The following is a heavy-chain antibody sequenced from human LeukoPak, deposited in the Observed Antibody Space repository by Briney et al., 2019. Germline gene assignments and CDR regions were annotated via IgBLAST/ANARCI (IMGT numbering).Heavy chain of an antibody. CDR2: INHMGST. Sequence: SETLSLTCAVYGGSFSGYYWSWIRQPPGKGLEWIGEINHMGSTNYNPSLKSRVTISVDTSKNQFSLIVSSVTAADTAVYYCARVIGHCSSTSCLNWFDPWGQGTPVTVSS. J-gene: IGHJ5*02. CDR3: ARVIGHCSSTSCLNWFDP. D-gene: IGHD2-2*01. CDR1: GGSFSGYY. V-gene: IGHV4-34*01.